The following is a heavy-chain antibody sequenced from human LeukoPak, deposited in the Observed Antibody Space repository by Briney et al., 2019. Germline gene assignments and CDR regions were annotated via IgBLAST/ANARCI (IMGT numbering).Heavy chain of an antibody. V-gene: IGHV1-46*01. CDR1: GYTFTSYS. Sequence: ASVKVSCKASGYTFTSYSMHWVRQAPGQGLEGMGIINTRGGSTSCAQRFQGRVTMTTDTSTSTVYTELSSLGSEDTAVYYCARHSHMDVWGRGTTVTVFS. J-gene: IGHJ6*04. D-gene: IGHD2-21*01. CDR2: INTRGGST. CDR3: ARHSHMDV.